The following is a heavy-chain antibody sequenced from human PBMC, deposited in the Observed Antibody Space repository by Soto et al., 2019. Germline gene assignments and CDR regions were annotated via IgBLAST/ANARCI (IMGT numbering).Heavy chain of an antibody. V-gene: IGHV2-26*01. CDR1: GFSLSKARVG. D-gene: IGHD1-26*01. J-gene: IGHJ4*02. CDR2: IFWNDER. CDR3: ARALREGLPIYYFDS. Sequence: QVTSKESGPVLVKPTETLTLTCSVSGFSLSKARVGVSSIRQPPVRAQEWLAHIFWNDERSYNTSLKSRLTISRDTSKSQVVLTMTNVDPVDTGTYFCARALREGLPIYYFDSWGQGTLVTVSS.